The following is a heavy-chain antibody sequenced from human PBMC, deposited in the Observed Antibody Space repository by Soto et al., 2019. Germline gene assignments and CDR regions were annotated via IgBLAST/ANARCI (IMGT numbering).Heavy chain of an antibody. Sequence: PGESLKISCKGSGYSFTSYWIGWVRQMPGKGLEWMGIIYPGDSDTRYSPSFQGQVTISADKSISTAYLQWSSLKASDTAMYYCARTPVSERRYSSSWYSFDFDYWGQGTLVTVSS. D-gene: IGHD6-13*01. CDR2: IYPGDSDT. V-gene: IGHV5-51*01. CDR3: ARTPVSERRYSSSWYSFDFDY. J-gene: IGHJ4*02. CDR1: GYSFTSYW.